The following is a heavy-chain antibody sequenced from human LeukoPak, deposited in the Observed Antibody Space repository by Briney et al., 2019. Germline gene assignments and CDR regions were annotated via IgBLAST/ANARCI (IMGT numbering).Heavy chain of an antibody. Sequence: ASVKVSCKASGYTFTSYYMHWVRQAPGQGLEWMGIINPSGGSTSYAQKFQGRVTITRNTSISTAYMELSSLRSEDTAVYYCARGVTAAGDAFDIWGQGTMVTVSS. CDR3: ARGVTAAGDAFDI. V-gene: IGHV1-46*01. J-gene: IGHJ3*02. D-gene: IGHD6-13*01. CDR2: INPSGGST. CDR1: GYTFTSYY.